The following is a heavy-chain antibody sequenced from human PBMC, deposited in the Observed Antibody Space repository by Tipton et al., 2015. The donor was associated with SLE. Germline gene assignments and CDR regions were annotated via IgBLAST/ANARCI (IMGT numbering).Heavy chain of an antibody. CDR2: IYYSGST. CDR3: ARGIYDFWSGYPHYFDY. CDR1: GGSISSSSYY. V-gene: IGHV4-39*07. Sequence: TLSLTCTVSGGSISSSSYYWGWIRQPPGKGLEWIGSIYYSGSTYYNPSLKSRVTISVDTSKNQFSLKLSSVTAADTAVYYCARGIYDFWSGYPHYFDYWGQGTLVTVSS. D-gene: IGHD3-3*01. J-gene: IGHJ4*02.